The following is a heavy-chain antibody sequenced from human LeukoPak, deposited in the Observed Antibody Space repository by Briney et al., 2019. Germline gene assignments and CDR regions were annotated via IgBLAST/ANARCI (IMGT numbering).Heavy chain of an antibody. J-gene: IGHJ6*02. CDR2: INPNDGST. CDR1: GYTFTSYY. CDR3: ARDPMTSQGRDYYYGMDV. Sequence: ASVKVSCKASGYTFTSYYMNWVRQAPGQGLEWMGIINPNDGSTSYAQKFQGRATMTRDTSTSTVYMVLSGLRSEDTAVYYCARDPMTSQGRDYYYGMDVWGQGTTVTVSS. V-gene: IGHV1-46*01. D-gene: IGHD2-21*02.